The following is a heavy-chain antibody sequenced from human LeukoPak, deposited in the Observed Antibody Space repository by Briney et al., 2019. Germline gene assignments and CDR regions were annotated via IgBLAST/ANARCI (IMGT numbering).Heavy chain of an antibody. V-gene: IGHV3-30*18. J-gene: IGHJ4*02. CDR3: ANLPL. CDR1: GFTFSNYG. CDR2: ISYDGSNK. Sequence: GGSLRLSCATCGFTFSNYGMHWVRQDPGKGLEWVAVISYDGSNKYYADSVKGRFTISRDNSKNTLDLQMNSLRPEDAAVYYCANLPLWGQGTLVTLSS.